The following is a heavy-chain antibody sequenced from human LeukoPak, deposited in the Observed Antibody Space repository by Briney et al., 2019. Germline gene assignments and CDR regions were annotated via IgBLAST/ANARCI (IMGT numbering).Heavy chain of an antibody. Sequence: SETLSLTCAVYVGSFSGYYWSWIRQPPGKGLEWIGEINHSGSTNYNPSLKSRVTISVDTSKNQFSLKLTSVTAADTAVYYCARAHDYGNVFDIWGQGTMVTVSP. CDR2: INHSGST. J-gene: IGHJ3*02. CDR1: VGSFSGYY. CDR3: ARAHDYGNVFDI. V-gene: IGHV4-34*01. D-gene: IGHD4-17*01.